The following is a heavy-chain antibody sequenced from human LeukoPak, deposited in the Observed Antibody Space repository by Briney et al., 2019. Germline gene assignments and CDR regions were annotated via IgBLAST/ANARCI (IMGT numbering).Heavy chain of an antibody. V-gene: IGHV3-48*03. CDR1: GFTFSSYE. CDR3: AKDQSSAPYTSSWYNWFDP. Sequence: GGSLRLSCAASGFTFSSYEMNWVRQAPGKGLEWVSYISSSGSTIYYADSVKGRFTISRDNAKNSLYLQMNSLRAEDTAVYYCAKDQSSAPYTSSWYNWFDPWGQGTLVTVSS. CDR2: ISSSGSTI. D-gene: IGHD6-13*01. J-gene: IGHJ5*02.